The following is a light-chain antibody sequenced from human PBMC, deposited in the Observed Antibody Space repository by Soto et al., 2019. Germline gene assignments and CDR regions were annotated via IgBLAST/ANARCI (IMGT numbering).Light chain of an antibody. CDR2: GAS. V-gene: IGKV3-20*01. CDR1: QSVSSDF. CDR3: QHYDNTPPSVT. Sequence: EIVLTQSPDILSLSPGDRATLSCRASQSVSSDFLVWYQQKPGRAPRLLIYGASSRATGIPDRFSGSGSGTDFIVTISRLEPEDFEVYYCQHYDNTPPSVTFGPGTKVDIK. J-gene: IGKJ3*01.